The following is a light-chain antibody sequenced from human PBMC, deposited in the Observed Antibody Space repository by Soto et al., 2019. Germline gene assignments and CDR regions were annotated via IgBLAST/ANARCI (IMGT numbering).Light chain of an antibody. J-gene: IGKJ1*01. V-gene: IGKV3-20*01. CDR2: GAS. Sequence: EIVLTQSPGTLSLSPGERATLSCRASQSVSSSYLAWYQQKPGQAPRLLIYGASSRATGIPDRFSGSGSGTDFTLTISRLETEDFAVYYCPQYGSSPWTFGQGTNVEIK. CDR3: PQYGSSPWT. CDR1: QSVSSSY.